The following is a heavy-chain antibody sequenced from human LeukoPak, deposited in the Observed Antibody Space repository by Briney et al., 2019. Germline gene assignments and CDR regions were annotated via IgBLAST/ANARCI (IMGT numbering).Heavy chain of an antibody. Sequence: GGSLRLSCVASGFTFSSYWMTWVRQVPGKGLEWVANIRQDGSDQYYVDSVKGRFTISRDNAKNSLFLQMNSLRAEDTALYYCARCLTYYYDSSGYYAHDAFDIWGQGTMVTVSS. CDR3: ARCLTYYYDSSGYYAHDAFDI. J-gene: IGHJ3*02. CDR1: GFTFSSYW. CDR2: IRQDGSDQ. D-gene: IGHD3-22*01. V-gene: IGHV3-7*03.